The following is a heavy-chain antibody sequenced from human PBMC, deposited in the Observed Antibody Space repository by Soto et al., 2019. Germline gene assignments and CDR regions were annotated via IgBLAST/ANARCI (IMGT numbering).Heavy chain of an antibody. CDR1: RYNFTTFW. Sequence: GESLKIACNGSRYNFTTFWIGWVLQMPGKGLEWMGIIYPGDSETKYSPDFEGQVTISADRSTNTAYLQWRSLRASDTAMYYCARLGFPGAIYFDSWGLGTLVTVSS. CDR2: IYPGDSET. J-gene: IGHJ4*02. CDR3: ARLGFPGAIYFDS. V-gene: IGHV5-51*01.